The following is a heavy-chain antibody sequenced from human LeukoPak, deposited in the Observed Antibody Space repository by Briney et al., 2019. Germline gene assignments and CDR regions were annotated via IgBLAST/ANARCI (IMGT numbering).Heavy chain of an antibody. V-gene: IGHV1-18*01. CDR3: ARGYCSSTSCYGSDY. Sequence: ASVKVSCKASGYTFTSYVINWVRQAPGQGLEWMGWVSVYNGNTNYAQKLQGRVTMTTDTSTSTAYMELRSLRSDDTAVYYCARGYCSSTSCYGSDYWGQGTLVTVSS. CDR1: GYTFTSYV. D-gene: IGHD2-2*01. J-gene: IGHJ4*02. CDR2: VSVYNGNT.